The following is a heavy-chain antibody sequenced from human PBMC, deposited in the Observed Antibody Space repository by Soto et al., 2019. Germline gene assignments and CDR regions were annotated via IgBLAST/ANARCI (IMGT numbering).Heavy chain of an antibody. CDR3: ARSRRDYDFSSGLRFYGMDV. CDR1: GFPFSSYT. V-gene: IGHV4-34*01. J-gene: IGHJ6*02. D-gene: IGHD3-3*01. CDR2: INHSGST. Sequence: PGGSLRLSCTASGFPFSSYTMHWIRQPPGKGLEWIGEINHSGSTNYNPSLKSRVTISVDTSKNQFSLKLSSVTAADTAVYYCARSRRDYDFSSGLRFYGMDVWGQGTTVTVSS.